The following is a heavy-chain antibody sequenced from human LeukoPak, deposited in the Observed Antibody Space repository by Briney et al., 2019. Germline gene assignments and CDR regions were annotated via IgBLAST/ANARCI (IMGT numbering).Heavy chain of an antibody. CDR2: IHYSGST. CDR1: GGSISSYY. V-gene: IGHV4-59*01. CDR3: ARAGYYYDSSGFRWFDP. Sequence: SETLSLTCTVSGGSISSYYWNWIRQPPGKGLEWIGYIHYSGSTNYNPSLKSRVTISLDTSKNQFSLKLSSVTAADTAVYCCARAGYYYDSSGFRWFDPWGQGTLVTVSS. J-gene: IGHJ5*02. D-gene: IGHD3-22*01.